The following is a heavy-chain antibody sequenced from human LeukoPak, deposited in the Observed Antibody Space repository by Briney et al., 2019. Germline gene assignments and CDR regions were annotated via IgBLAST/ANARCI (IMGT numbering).Heavy chain of an antibody. Sequence: GGSLRLSCAASGFTFSSYAMSWVRQAPGKGLEWVSAISGSGGSTYYADSVKGRFTISRDNAKNSLYLQMNSLRAEDTAVYYCARDTKTKTLRPQYYYYYGMDVWGQGTTVTVSS. V-gene: IGHV3-23*01. CDR1: GFTFSSYA. CDR2: ISGSGGST. CDR3: ARDTKTKTLRPQYYYYYGMDV. J-gene: IGHJ6*02. D-gene: IGHD2-8*01.